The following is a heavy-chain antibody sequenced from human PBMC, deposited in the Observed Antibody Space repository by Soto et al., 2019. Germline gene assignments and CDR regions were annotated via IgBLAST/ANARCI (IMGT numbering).Heavy chain of an antibody. D-gene: IGHD6-19*01. V-gene: IGHV1-18*01. Sequence: QVQLVQSGAEVKKPGASVKVSCKASGYTFTSYGISWVRQAPGQGLEWMGWISAYNGNTNYAQKLQGRVTMTTDTSXSIXYMELRSLRSDDTAVYYCARGRRSIAVAGRTPFDYWGQGTLVTVSS. CDR2: ISAYNGNT. CDR1: GYTFTSYG. CDR3: ARGRRSIAVAGRTPFDY. J-gene: IGHJ4*02.